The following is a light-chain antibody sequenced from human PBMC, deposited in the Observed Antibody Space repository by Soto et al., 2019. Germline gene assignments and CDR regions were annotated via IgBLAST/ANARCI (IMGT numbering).Light chain of an antibody. CDR1: QSVSWW. V-gene: IGKV1-5*03. Sequence: DIQMTQSPSTLSASVGDRVTITCQASQSVSWWLAWYQQKPGKAPKVLIYKASSLESGVPSRFSGSGSGTEFTLTISSLQPDDFATYYCQQYNSYSRTFGQGTKVDIK. J-gene: IGKJ1*01. CDR3: QQYNSYSRT. CDR2: KAS.